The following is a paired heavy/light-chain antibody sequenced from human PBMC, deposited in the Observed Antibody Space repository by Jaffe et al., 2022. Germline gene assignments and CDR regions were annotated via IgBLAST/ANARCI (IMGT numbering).Heavy chain of an antibody. CDR3: AKDIYCSPTGCSRGAFDI. Sequence: EVRLLESGGGLVQPGGSLRLSCAASGFTFSSYAMSWVRQAPGKGLEWVSAISGSTDTTYYAGSVKGRFTISRDNSKNTLYLQMNSLRAEDTALYYCAKDIYCSPTGCSRGAFDIWGQGTMVTVS. CDR2: ISGSTDTT. V-gene: IGHV3-23*01. CDR1: GFTFSSYA. J-gene: IGHJ3*02. D-gene: IGHD2-2*01.
Light chain of an antibody. Sequence: DIVMTQSPDSLAVSLGERATINCKSSQSILYSSNNRNYLAWYQQKPGQPPKLLIYWASTRESGVPDRFSGSGSGADFTLTISSLQAEDVAFYYCQQYYGIPYTFGQGTKLEIK. CDR1: QSILYSSNNRNY. J-gene: IGKJ2*01. CDR3: QQYYGIPYT. CDR2: WAS. V-gene: IGKV4-1*01.